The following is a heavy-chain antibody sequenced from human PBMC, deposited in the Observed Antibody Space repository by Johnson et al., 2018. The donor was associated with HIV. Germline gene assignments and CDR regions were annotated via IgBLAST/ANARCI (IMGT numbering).Heavy chain of an antibody. CDR1: GFTFSSYG. CDR2: IRYDGSNK. CDR3: ARRAVAGAFDI. J-gene: IGHJ3*02. Sequence: QVQLVESGGGVVQPGGSLRLSCAASGFTFSSYGMHWVRQAPGKGLEWVAFIRYDGSNKYYADSVKGRFTISRDNAKNSLYLQMNSLRAEDTAVYYCARRAVAGAFDIWGQGTMVTVSS. D-gene: IGHD6-19*01. V-gene: IGHV3-30*02.